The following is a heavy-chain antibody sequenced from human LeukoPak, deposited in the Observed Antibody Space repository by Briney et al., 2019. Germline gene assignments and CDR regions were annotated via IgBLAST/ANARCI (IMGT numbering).Heavy chain of an antibody. CDR1: GGSISSYY. CDR3: ARGPTILDY. Sequence: PSETLSLTCTVSGGSISSYYWSWIRRPAGRGPEWIGRIYSSGRTDYNPSLNSRVTMSVGTSKNQFSLILKSLTAADTAIYYCARGPTILDYWGQGILVTVSS. D-gene: IGHD1-26*01. J-gene: IGHJ4*02. V-gene: IGHV4-4*07. CDR2: IYSSGRT.